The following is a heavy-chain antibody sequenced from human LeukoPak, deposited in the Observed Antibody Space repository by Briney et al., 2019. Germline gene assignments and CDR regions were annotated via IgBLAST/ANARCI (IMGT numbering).Heavy chain of an antibody. CDR1: GGSISSGDYY. J-gene: IGHJ4*02. CDR2: IYYSGST. Sequence: SQTLSLTCTVSGGSISSGDYYWSWIRQPPGKGLEWIGYIYYSGSTYYNPSLTSRVTISVDTSKNQFSLKLSSVTAADTAVYYCARDRCSSTSCHFDYWGQGTLVTVS. V-gene: IGHV4-30-4*01. CDR3: ARDRCSSTSCHFDY. D-gene: IGHD2-2*01.